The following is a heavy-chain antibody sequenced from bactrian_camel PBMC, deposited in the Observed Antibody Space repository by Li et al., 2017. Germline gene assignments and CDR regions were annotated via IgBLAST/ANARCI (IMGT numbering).Heavy chain of an antibody. V-gene: IGHV3S1*01. Sequence: VESGGGLVQPGGSLRLSCAASGFTFSSYWMYWVRQAPGKGLEWVSAINTGGGTTSFADSVKGRFTISRDKAKNMLYLQMDSLKTEDTGVYYCAACRSCSGGVCNGDFAYWGQGTQVTVS. J-gene: IGHJ6*01. D-gene: IGHD2*01. CDR2: INTGGGTT. CDR1: GFTFSSYW. CDR3: AACRSCSGGVCNGDFAY.